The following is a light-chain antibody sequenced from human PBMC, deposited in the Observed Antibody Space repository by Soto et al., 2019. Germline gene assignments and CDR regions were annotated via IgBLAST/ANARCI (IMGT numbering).Light chain of an antibody. CDR3: QQLNSYPIT. CDR1: QSISTW. J-gene: IGKJ5*01. CDR2: KAS. Sequence: DIKMTQSPSTLPATVGDRVTITCRANQSISTWLAWYQQKPGKAPNLLIYKASRLETGVPSRFSGSGSGTEFTLTISSLQPDDFATYYCQQLNSYPITFGQGTRLEIK. V-gene: IGKV1-5*03.